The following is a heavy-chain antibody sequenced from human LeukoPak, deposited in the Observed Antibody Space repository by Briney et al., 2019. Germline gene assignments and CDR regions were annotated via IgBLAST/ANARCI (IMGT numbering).Heavy chain of an antibody. CDR3: AKSNRYCDTASCYEAFDI. V-gene: IGHV4-59*03. Sequence: SETLSLTCTVSRASISIYSWSWIRQPPGQGLEWLGHIYYSGSPNYNPSLKNRVTMSIDTSRNQFSLKVNSVTAADTAVYYCAKSNRYCDTASCYEAFDIWGQGTMVTVSS. CDR1: RASISIYS. D-gene: IGHD2-2*01. J-gene: IGHJ3*02. CDR2: IYYSGSP.